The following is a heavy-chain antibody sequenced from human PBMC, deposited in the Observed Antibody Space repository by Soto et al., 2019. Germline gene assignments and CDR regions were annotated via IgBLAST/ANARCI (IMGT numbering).Heavy chain of an antibody. V-gene: IGHV3-23*01. CDR1: GFTFSSYA. Sequence: PGGSLRLSCAASGFTFSSYAMSWVRQAPGKGLEWVSAISGSGGSTYYADSVKGRFTISRDNSKNTLYLQMNSLRAEDTAVYYCAKGNIAAADTTGYYYYMDVSGKATTVTVSS. CDR3: AKGNIAAADTTGYYYYMDV. CDR2: ISGSGGST. J-gene: IGHJ6*03. D-gene: IGHD6-13*01.